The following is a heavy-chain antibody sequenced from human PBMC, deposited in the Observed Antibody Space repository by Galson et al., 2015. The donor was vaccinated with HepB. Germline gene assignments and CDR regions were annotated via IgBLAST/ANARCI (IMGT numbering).Heavy chain of an antibody. J-gene: IGHJ3*02. CDR1: GFTFSSYG. CDR3: ARETYYYDSSGYSDDGDAFDI. V-gene: IGHV3-23*01. CDR2: ISGSGGST. D-gene: IGHD3-22*01. Sequence: SLRLSCAASGFTFSSYGMSWVRQAPGKGLEWVSAISGSGGSTYYADSVKGRFTISRDNSKNTLYLQMNSLRAEDTAVYYCARETYYYDSSGYSDDGDAFDIWGQGTMVTVSS.